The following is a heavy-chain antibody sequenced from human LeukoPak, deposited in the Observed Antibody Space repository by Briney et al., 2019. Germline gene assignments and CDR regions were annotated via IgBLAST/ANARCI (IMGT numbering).Heavy chain of an antibody. CDR3: AKPLRFLEWLPDAFDI. J-gene: IGHJ3*02. Sequence: GGPLRLSYAASGFTFSSYAMSWVRQAPGKGLGWGSPISGSGGSTYYADSVKGRFTISRDNSKNTLYLQMNSLRAEDTAVYYCAKPLRFLEWLPDAFDIWGQGTMVTVSS. D-gene: IGHD3-3*01. CDR1: GFTFSSYA. CDR2: ISGSGGST. V-gene: IGHV3-23*01.